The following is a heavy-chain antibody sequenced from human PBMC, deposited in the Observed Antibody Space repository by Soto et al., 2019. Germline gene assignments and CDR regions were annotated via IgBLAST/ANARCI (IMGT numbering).Heavy chain of an antibody. J-gene: IGHJ6*02. CDR3: ARDAYCGDFWSGYYPECYHYYRLDV. CDR1: GFTFSSYS. V-gene: IGHV3-21*01. Sequence: NPGGSLRLSCAASGFTFSSYSMNWVRQAPGKGLEWVSSISSSSSYIYYADSVKGRFTISRDNAKNSLYLQMNSLRAEDTAVYYCARDAYCGDFWSGYYPECYHYYRLDVWGQGTTVTVSS. CDR2: ISSSSSYI. D-gene: IGHD3-3*01.